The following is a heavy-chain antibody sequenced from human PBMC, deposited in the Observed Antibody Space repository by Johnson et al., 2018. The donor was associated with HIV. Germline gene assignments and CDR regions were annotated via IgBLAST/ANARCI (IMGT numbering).Heavy chain of an antibody. D-gene: IGHD5-12*01. J-gene: IGHJ3*01. Sequence: QVQLVESGGGVVQPGRSLRLSCAASGFTFSSYAMHWVRQAPGKGLEWVAVISYDGSNKYYADSVKGRFTISRDNSKNTLYLQMDSLRGDDSALYFCARGRKDIEAADGLDNAACDVWGRGTLVTVSS. V-gene: IGHV3-30-3*01. CDR3: ARGRKDIEAADGLDNAACDV. CDR1: GFTFSSYA. CDR2: ISYDGSNK.